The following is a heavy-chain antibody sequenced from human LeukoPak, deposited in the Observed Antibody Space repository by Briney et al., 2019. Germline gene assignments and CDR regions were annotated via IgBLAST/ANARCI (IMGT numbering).Heavy chain of an antibody. J-gene: IGHJ4*02. CDR2: IYTSGST. V-gene: IGHV4-61*02. CDR1: GGSISSGSYY. CDR3: AREGGSSLDY. D-gene: IGHD6-6*01. Sequence: SQTLSLTCTVSGGSISSGSYYWSWIRQPPGKGLEWIGRIYTSGSTNYNPSLKSRVTISVDTSKNQFSLKLSSVTAADTAVYYCAREGGSSLDYWGQGTLVTVSS.